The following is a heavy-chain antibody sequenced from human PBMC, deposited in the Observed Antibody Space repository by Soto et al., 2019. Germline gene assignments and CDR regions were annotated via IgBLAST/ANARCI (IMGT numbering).Heavy chain of an antibody. D-gene: IGHD6-13*01. CDR1: GFTFSSSA. V-gene: IGHV3-23*01. CDR2: ISGSGGTT. Sequence: EVQLLESGGGLVQPGGSLRLSCAASGFTFSSSAMSWVRQAPGKGLEWVSTISGSGGTTFYADSVKGRFTLSRDNSKNTLYLQMNSLRAEDTAVYYCAMGLAAAGPFDYWGQGTLITVSS. CDR3: AMGLAAAGPFDY. J-gene: IGHJ4*02.